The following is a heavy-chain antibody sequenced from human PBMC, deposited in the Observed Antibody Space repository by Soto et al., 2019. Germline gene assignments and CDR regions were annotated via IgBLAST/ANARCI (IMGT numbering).Heavy chain of an antibody. CDR2: INPSGGST. D-gene: IGHD5-18*01. CDR1: GYTFTSYY. CDR3: ASVLDTDMAGLDY. V-gene: IGHV1-46*01. J-gene: IGHJ4*02. Sequence: QVQLVQSGAEVKKPGASVKVSCKASGYTFTSYYMHWVRQAPGQGLEWMGIINPSGGSTSYAQKFQGRVTMTRDTSTSTVYMELGSLRSEDRAVYYCASVLDTDMAGLDYWGQGTLVTVSS.